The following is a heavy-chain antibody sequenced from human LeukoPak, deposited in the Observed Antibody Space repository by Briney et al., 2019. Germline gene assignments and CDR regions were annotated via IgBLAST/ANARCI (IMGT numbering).Heavy chain of an antibody. CDR2: IYYSGNT. Sequence: PSETLSLTCTVSGGSISSYYWSWIRQPPGKGLEWIGYIYYSGNTNYNPSLKSRVTISVDTSKNQLSLKLSSVTAADTAVYYCARVKYYYDSSDQAAFDIWGQGTMVTVSS. CDR1: GGSISSYY. J-gene: IGHJ3*02. V-gene: IGHV4-59*01. CDR3: ARVKYYYDSSDQAAFDI. D-gene: IGHD3-22*01.